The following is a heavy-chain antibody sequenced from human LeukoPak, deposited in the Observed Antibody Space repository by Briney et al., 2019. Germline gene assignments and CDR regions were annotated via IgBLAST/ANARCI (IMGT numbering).Heavy chain of an antibody. Sequence: PSETLSLTCTVSGGSISSYYWSWIRQPPGKGLEWIGYIYYSGSTNYNPSLKSRVTISVDTSKNQFSLKLSSVTAADTAVYYCARGRGGYNDLDYWGQGTLVTVSS. CDR1: GGSISSYY. CDR2: IYYSGST. J-gene: IGHJ4*02. D-gene: IGHD5-24*01. CDR3: ARGRGGYNDLDY. V-gene: IGHV4-59*01.